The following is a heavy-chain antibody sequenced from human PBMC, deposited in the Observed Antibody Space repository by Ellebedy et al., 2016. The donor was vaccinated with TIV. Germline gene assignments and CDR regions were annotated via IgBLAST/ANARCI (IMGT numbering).Heavy chain of an antibody. CDR3: AKDSPFHDVHGYYDSSGYYPG. D-gene: IGHD3-22*01. J-gene: IGHJ4*02. CDR2: ISYDGSNK. Sequence: GESLKISXAASGFTFSSYAMHWVRQAPGKGLEWVAVISYDGSNKYYADSVKGRFTISRDNSKNTLYLQMNSLRAEDTAVYYCAKDSPFHDVHGYYDSSGYYPGWGQGTLVTVSS. V-gene: IGHV3-30-3*01. CDR1: GFTFSSYA.